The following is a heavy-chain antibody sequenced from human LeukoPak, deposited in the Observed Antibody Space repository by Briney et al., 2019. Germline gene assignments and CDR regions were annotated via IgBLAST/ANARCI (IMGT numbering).Heavy chain of an antibody. V-gene: IGHV3-74*01. CDR3: ARDRDYYDSSGYYYYYYGMDV. J-gene: IGHJ6*02. CDR2: ISSDASIT. Sequence: PGGSLRLSCAASGFTFSTYWMHWVRQDPGKGLVWVSRISSDASITSYANPVKGRFTISRDNAKNTLYLQMNSLRAEDTAVYYCARDRDYYDSSGYYYYYYGMDVWGQGTTVTVSS. CDR1: GFTFSTYW. D-gene: IGHD3-22*01.